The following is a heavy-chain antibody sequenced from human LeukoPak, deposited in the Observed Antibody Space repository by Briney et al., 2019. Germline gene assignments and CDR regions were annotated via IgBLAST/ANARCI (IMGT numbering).Heavy chain of an antibody. J-gene: IGHJ4*02. CDR3: ASRNYYDNSGYII. CDR2: INHSGST. CDR1: GVSFRGYC. V-gene: IGHV4-34*01. Sequence: SETLSLTCDVYGVSFRGYCWNWIRQPPGKGLEWIGEINHSGSTNYNPSIKGRVTISVDTSKNQFSLKLSSVTAADTAVYYCASRNYYDNSGYIIWGQGTLVTVPS. D-gene: IGHD3-22*01.